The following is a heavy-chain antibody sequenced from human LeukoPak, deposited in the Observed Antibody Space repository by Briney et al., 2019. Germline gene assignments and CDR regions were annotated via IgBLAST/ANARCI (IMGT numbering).Heavy chain of an antibody. D-gene: IGHD5/OR15-5a*01. CDR3: ARAGSQRFPEYYYYYYMDV. V-gene: IGHV1-69*13. CDR1: GGTFSSYA. Sequence: ASVKVSCKASGGTFSSYAISWVRQAPGQGLEWMGGIIPIFGTANYAQKFQGRVTITADESTSTAYMELSSLRSEDTAVYYCARAGSQRFPEYYYYYYMDVWGKGTTVTVSS. J-gene: IGHJ6*03. CDR2: IIPIFGTA.